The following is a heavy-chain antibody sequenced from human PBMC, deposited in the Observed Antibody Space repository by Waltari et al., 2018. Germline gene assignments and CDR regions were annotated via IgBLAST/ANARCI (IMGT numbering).Heavy chain of an antibody. J-gene: IGHJ6*02. Sequence: QVQLVESGGGVVQPGGSLRLSCAASGFTFNTFGWPWVRQAPGKGLEWVALISNDGTDKYYGDSVKGRFTISRDNSKNTLHLQMNTLRAEDTAVYYCAKGLWELPPYYYYVMDVWGQGTTVTVSS. CDR1: GFTFNTFG. V-gene: IGHV3-30*18. CDR3: AKGLWELPPYYYYVMDV. D-gene: IGHD1-7*01. CDR2: ISNDGTDK.